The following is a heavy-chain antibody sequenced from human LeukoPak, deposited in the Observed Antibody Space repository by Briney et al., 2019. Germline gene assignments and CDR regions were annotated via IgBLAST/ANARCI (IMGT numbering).Heavy chain of an antibody. Sequence: GGSLRLSCVASGFTFSSSWMHWVRQAPGKGLVWVSRINSDGSSTTYADSVKGRFTISRDNAKNTLYMQMNSLRAEDTAVYYCAKVKIQLWPYYFDYWGQGTLVTVSS. D-gene: IGHD5-18*01. CDR2: INSDGSST. CDR1: GFTFSSSW. V-gene: IGHV3-74*01. CDR3: AKVKIQLWPYYFDY. J-gene: IGHJ4*02.